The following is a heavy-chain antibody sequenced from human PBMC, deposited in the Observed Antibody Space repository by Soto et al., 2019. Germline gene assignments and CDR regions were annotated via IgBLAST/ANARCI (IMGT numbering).Heavy chain of an antibody. CDR2: INTHNGNT. V-gene: IGHV1-18*01. J-gene: IGHJ6*02. CDR3: AMVDVYVTPSPQDV. D-gene: IGHD3-16*01. CDR1: GYTFTSYG. Sequence: QVQLVQSGAEVKNPGASVKVSCKTSGYTFTSYGIGWARQAPGQGLEWMGWINTHNGNTNYAQNLQGRVTLTTDTSTSTAYMELRSLRSNDTAIYYCAMVDVYVTPSPQDVWGQGTTVTVSS.